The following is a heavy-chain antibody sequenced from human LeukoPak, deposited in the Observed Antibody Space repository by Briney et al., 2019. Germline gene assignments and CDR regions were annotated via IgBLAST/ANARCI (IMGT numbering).Heavy chain of an antibody. CDR3: ARGEYYYDSSGYWQFDY. J-gene: IGHJ4*02. V-gene: IGHV5-51*01. D-gene: IGHD3-22*01. CDR1: GYSFTSYW. Sequence: GESLKISCKGSGYSFTSYWIGWVRPMPGKGLEWMGIIYPGDSDTRYSPSFQGQVTISADKSISTAYLQWSSLKASDTAMYYCARGEYYYDSSGYWQFDYWGQGTLVTVSS. CDR2: IYPGDSDT.